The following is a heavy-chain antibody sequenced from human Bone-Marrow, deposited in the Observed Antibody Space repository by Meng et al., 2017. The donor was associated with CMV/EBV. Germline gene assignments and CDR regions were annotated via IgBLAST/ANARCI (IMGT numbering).Heavy chain of an antibody. J-gene: IGHJ6*02. D-gene: IGHD3-10*01. CDR2: ISWDGGST. Sequence: GESLKISCAASGFTFDDYTMHWVRQAPGKGLEWVSLISWDGGSTYYADSVKGRFTISRDNAKNSLYLQMNSLRAEDTAVYYCARDLTTSVLLWFGESVGVPSYPYGMDVWGQGTTVTVSS. CDR3: ARDLTTSVLLWFGESVGVPSYPYGMDV. CDR1: GFTFDDYT. V-gene: IGHV3-43*01.